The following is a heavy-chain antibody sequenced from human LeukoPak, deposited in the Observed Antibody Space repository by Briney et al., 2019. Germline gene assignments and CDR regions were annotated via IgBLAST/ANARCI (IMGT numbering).Heavy chain of an antibody. CDR2: ISGSGGST. J-gene: IGHJ3*02. V-gene: IGHV3-23*01. Sequence: GGSLRLSCAASGFTFSSSGMSWVRQAPGKGLEWVSGISGSGGSTYYADSVKGRFTISRDNSKNTLYLQMNSLRAEDTAVYYCAKGIYYDSSGYYLGGGAFDIWGQGTMVTVSS. D-gene: IGHD3-22*01. CDR3: AKGIYYDSSGYYLGGGAFDI. CDR1: GFTFSSSG.